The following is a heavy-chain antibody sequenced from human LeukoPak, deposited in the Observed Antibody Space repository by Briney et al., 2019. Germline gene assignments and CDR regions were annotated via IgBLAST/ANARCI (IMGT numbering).Heavy chain of an antibody. J-gene: IGHJ4*02. V-gene: IGHV4-39*01. Sequence: SETLSLTCTVSGGSISSSSYYWGWIRQPPGKGLEWIGSIYYSGSTYYNPSLKGRVTISVDTSKNQFSLKLSSVTAADTAVYYCARRAAAGRIDYWGQGTLVTVSS. CDR3: ARRAAAGRIDY. CDR2: IYYSGST. D-gene: IGHD6-13*01. CDR1: GGSISSSSYY.